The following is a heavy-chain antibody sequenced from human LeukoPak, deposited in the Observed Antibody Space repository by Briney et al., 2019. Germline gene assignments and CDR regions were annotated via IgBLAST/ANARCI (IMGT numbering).Heavy chain of an antibody. CDR2: ISGSGGNT. Sequence: PGGSLRLSCAASGFTFSNYGMNWVRQAPGKGLEWVSAISGSGGNTQNADSVKGRFTISRDNSKNTLYLQMNSLRAEDTAVYYCAKTSSGWYRNYYFDYWGQGTLVTVSS. D-gene: IGHD6-19*01. V-gene: IGHV3-23*01. J-gene: IGHJ4*02. CDR3: AKTSSGWYRNYYFDY. CDR1: GFTFSNYG.